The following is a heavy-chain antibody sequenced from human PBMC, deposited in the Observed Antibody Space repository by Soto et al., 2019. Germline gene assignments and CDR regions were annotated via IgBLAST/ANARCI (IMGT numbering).Heavy chain of an antibody. D-gene: IGHD6-19*01. J-gene: IGHJ4*02. CDR3: ARVAELRVTGGWYERGNFDY. CDR2: INQEGTEK. V-gene: IGHV3-7*03. Sequence: EVQLLESGGTLVAPGESLRLSCAASGFTFSRYWLTWVRQAPGKGLEWVANINQEGTEKNYEDSLKGRFTISRDNAKSSLCLQMNSLRVEDTAMYYCARVAELRVTGGWYERGNFDYWGQGTQVIVSS. CDR1: GFTFSRYW.